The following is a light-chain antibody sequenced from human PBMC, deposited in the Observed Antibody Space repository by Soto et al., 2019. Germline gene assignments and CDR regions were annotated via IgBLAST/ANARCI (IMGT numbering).Light chain of an antibody. CDR2: AAS. J-gene: IGKJ4*02. CDR1: QSVSTN. Sequence: EIVMTQSPATLSASTGERATLSCRASQSVSTNLAWYQQKPGQAPRLLIYAASFRAMGIPARFSGSGSGTEFTLTLSSLQSEHFAVYYCQQYDDRPPPLSFGGGTKVEIK. CDR3: QQYDDRPPPLS. V-gene: IGKV3-15*01.